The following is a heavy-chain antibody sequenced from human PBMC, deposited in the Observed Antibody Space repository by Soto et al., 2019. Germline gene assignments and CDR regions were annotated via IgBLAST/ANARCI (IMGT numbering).Heavy chain of an antibody. V-gene: IGHV3-43*01. D-gene: IGHD3-9*01. CDR3: AKDSYDILTGQKRYFDS. CDR2: ISWDGGIT. CDR1: GFTFNAYT. Sequence: GGSLRLSCAASGFTFNAYTMHWVRQAPGKGLEWVSLISWDGGITYYGDSVKGRSTVSRDNSDNSLYLQMTSLRSDDTAFYYCAKDSYDILTGQKRYFDSWGQGPLVTVYS. J-gene: IGHJ4*02.